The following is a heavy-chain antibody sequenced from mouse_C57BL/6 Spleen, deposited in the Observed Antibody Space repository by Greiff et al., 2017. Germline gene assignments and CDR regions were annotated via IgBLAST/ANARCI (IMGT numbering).Heavy chain of an antibody. CDR3: ARHSMDSNGYFDY. Sequence: DVKLVESGGDLVKPGGSLKLSCAASGFTFSSYGMSWVRQTPDKRLEWVATISSGGSYTYYPDSVKGRFTISRDNAKNTLYLQMSSLKSEDTAMYYCARHSMDSNGYFDYWGQGTTLTVSS. V-gene: IGHV5-6*02. D-gene: IGHD2-10*02. CDR2: ISSGGSYT. CDR1: GFTFSSYG. J-gene: IGHJ2*01.